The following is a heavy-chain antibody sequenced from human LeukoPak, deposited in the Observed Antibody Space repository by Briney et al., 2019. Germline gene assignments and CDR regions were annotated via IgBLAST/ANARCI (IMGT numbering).Heavy chain of an antibody. J-gene: IGHJ4*02. CDR1: GGSIRSY. D-gene: IGHD1-26*01. CDR3: ARHVNSNGSPSDY. V-gene: IGHV4-4*07. Sequence: ASETLSLTCTVSGGSIRSYWSWIRQPAGKGLEWIGRIYGSGSTDYNPSLKSRVTMSIDTSKNQFSLKLRSVTAADTAVYYCARHVNSNGSPSDYWGQGTLVTVSS. CDR2: IYGSGST.